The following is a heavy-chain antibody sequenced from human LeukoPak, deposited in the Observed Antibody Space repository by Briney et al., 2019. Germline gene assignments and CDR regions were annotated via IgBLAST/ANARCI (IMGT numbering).Heavy chain of an antibody. CDR2: INPNSGGT. CDR1: GYTFTGYY. Sequence: ASVKVSCKASGYTFTGYYMHWVRQAPGQGLEWMGWINPNSGGTNCAQKFQGRVTMTRDTSISTAYMELSRLRYDDTAVYYCAREHCSGGSCYSRLDYWGQGTLVTVSS. J-gene: IGHJ4*02. D-gene: IGHD2-15*01. CDR3: AREHCSGGSCYSRLDY. V-gene: IGHV1-2*02.